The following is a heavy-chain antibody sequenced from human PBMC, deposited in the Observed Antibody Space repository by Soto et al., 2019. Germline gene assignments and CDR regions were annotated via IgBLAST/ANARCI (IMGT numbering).Heavy chain of an antibody. D-gene: IGHD3-3*01. CDR2: INHSGST. V-gene: IGHV4-34*01. CDR3: ARTGTGRYYDFWSGYYTLARYNWFDP. CDR1: VGSFSGYY. Sequence: SETLSLTCAVYVGSFSGYYWSWIRQPPGKGLEWIGEINHSGSTNYNPSLKSRVTISVDTSKNQFSLKLSSVTAADTAVYYCARTGTGRYYDFWSGYYTLARYNWFDPWGQGTLVTVSS. J-gene: IGHJ5*02.